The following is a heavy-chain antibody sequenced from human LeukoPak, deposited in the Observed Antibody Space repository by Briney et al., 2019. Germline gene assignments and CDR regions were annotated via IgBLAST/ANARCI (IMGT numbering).Heavy chain of an antibody. V-gene: IGHV3-7*04. CDR3: ARGYGGVGY. Sequence: GGSLRLSFAASGFTFSSFWRSWVRQAPGKGLEWVANIKQDGTEKYYVDSVKGRFTISRDNAKNSLYLQMNSLRAEDTAVYYCARGYGGVGYWGQGTLVTVSS. J-gene: IGHJ4*02. D-gene: IGHD4-23*01. CDR1: GFTFSSFW. CDR2: IKQDGTEK.